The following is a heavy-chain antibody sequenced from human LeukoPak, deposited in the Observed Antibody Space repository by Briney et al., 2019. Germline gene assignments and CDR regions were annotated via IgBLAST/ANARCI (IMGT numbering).Heavy chain of an antibody. CDR1: GFTFSSYA. D-gene: IGHD3-3*01. J-gene: IGHJ4*02. CDR2: ISSNGGST. CDR3: ASMYYDFWSGYYPTFDY. V-gene: IGHV3-64*01. Sequence: AGGSLRLSCAASGFTFSSYAMHWVRQAPGKGLEYVSAISSNGGSTYYANSVKGRFTISRDNAKNSLYLQMNSLRAEDTAVYYCASMYYDFWSGYYPTFDYWGQGTLVTVSS.